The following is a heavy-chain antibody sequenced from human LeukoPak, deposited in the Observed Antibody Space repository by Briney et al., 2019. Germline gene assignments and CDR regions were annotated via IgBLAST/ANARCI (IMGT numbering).Heavy chain of an antibody. V-gene: IGHV5-51*01. CDR3: ARLTEDYCSGGSCYSDRGWFDP. J-gene: IGHJ5*02. CDR1: GYRFTSYW. D-gene: IGHD2-15*01. CDR2: IYPGDSDT. Sequence: GESLKISCKGSGYRFTSYWIGWVRPMPGKGLEWMGIIYPGDSDTKYSPSFQGQVTISADKSISTAYLQWSSLKASDTAMYYCARLTEDYCSGGSCYSDRGWFDPWGQGTLVTVSS.